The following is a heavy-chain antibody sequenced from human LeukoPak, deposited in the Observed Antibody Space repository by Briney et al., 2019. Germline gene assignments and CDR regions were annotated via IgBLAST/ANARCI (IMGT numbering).Heavy chain of an antibody. CDR1: GGSISSYY. D-gene: IGHD3-10*01. CDR2: IYYSGST. CDR3: AREVLLWFGELEGKTSFSWFDP. J-gene: IGHJ5*02. V-gene: IGHV4-59*12. Sequence: PSETLSLTCTVSGGSISSYYWSWIRQPPGKGLEWVGYIYYSGSTNYNPSLESRVTISVDTSKNQLSQKLSSATAADPAVYYCAREVLLWFGELEGKTSFSWFDPWGQGTLVTVSS.